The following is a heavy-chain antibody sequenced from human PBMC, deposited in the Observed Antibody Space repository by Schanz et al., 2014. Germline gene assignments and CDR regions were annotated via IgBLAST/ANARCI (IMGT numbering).Heavy chain of an antibody. V-gene: IGHV3-23*04. Sequence: EVQLVESGGGLVQPGGSLRLSCAASGFTFRDYYMSWIRQAPGKGLEWVSALSGSGGSTYYADSVKGRFTISRDNSKNTLYLQMNSLRADDTAVYFCARAHGNNWYGKGLDYWGQGTQVTVSS. CDR3: ARAHGNNWYGKGLDY. D-gene: IGHD1-1*01. J-gene: IGHJ4*02. CDR2: LSGSGGST. CDR1: GFTFRDYY.